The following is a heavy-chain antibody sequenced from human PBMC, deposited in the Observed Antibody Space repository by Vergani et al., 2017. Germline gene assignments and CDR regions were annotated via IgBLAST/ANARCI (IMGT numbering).Heavy chain of an antibody. CDR3: ARGQYWPYYYYYMYV. Sequence: QVQLQESGPGLVKPSETLSLTCTVSGGSISSYYWSWIRQPPGKGLEWIGYIYYSGSTNYNPSLKSRVTISVDTSKNQFSLKLSSVTAADTAVYYCARGQYWPYYYYYMYVWGKGTTVTVSS. D-gene: IGHD4-11*01. CDR2: IYYSGST. V-gene: IGHV4-59*01. J-gene: IGHJ6*03. CDR1: GGSISSYY.